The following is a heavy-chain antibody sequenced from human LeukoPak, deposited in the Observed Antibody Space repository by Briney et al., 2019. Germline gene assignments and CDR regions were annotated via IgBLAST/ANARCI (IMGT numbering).Heavy chain of an antibody. CDR3: ARDGIAVAGPGYYYGMDV. J-gene: IGHJ6*02. CDR1: GFTFGSYA. CDR2: IYSGGST. Sequence: PGGSLRLSCAASGFTFGSYAMSWVRQAPGKGLEWVSVIYSGGSTYYADSVKGRFTISRDNSKNTLYLQMNSLRAEDTAVYYCARDGIAVAGPGYYYGMDVWGQGTTVTVSS. D-gene: IGHD6-19*01. V-gene: IGHV3-66*01.